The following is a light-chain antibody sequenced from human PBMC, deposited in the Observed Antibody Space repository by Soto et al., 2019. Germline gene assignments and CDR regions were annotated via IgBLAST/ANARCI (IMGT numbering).Light chain of an antibody. CDR3: QQRASWPPFT. CDR2: DAF. Sequence: EVILTQFPATLSMSPGESATLSCRASENIRTSLAWYQHRPGQPPRLLIYDAFNRATGIPPRFSGGGSGTDFTLTISGLEPEDFAVSYCQQRASWPPFTFGGGTKVEIK. CDR1: ENIRTS. V-gene: IGKV3-11*01. J-gene: IGKJ4*01.